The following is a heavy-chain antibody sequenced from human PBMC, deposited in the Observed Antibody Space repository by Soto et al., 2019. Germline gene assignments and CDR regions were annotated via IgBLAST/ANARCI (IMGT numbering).Heavy chain of an antibody. D-gene: IGHD6-19*01. CDR1: GFTFDDYA. J-gene: IGHJ3*02. Sequence: GGSLRLSCAASGFTFDDYAMHWVWQAPGKGLEWVSGISWNSGSIGYADSVKGRFTISRDNAKNSLYLQMNSLRAEDTALYYCAKVRIAVAALDAFDIWGQGTMVTVSS. CDR2: ISWNSGSI. V-gene: IGHV3-9*01. CDR3: AKVRIAVAALDAFDI.